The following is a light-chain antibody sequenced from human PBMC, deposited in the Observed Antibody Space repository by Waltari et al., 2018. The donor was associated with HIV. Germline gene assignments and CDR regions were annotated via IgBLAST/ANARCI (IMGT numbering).Light chain of an antibody. Sequence: DSVLPQSQAILSLPAGRTATLSCRASQNIGNRLAWYKFKPGQPPLLLIFDASRSANAGPDRFSGSGSGTNFTLTLSNLRPWDSAMYYCQHRGHWPSFGGGTRVEI. CDR2: DAS. V-gene: IGKV3D-20*02. J-gene: IGKJ4*01. CDR3: QHRGHWPS. CDR1: QNIGNR.